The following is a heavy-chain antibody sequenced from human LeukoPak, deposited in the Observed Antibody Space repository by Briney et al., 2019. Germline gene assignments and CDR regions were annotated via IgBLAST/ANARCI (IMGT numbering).Heavy chain of an antibody. Sequence: SETLSLTCTVSGGSTSSSSYYWGWIRQPPGKGLEWIGSIYYSGSTYYNPSLKSRVTISVDTSKNQFSLKLSSVTAADTAVYYCARHEYGDFDFDYWGQGTLVTVSS. CDR1: GGSTSSSSYY. J-gene: IGHJ4*02. CDR2: IYYSGST. V-gene: IGHV4-39*01. CDR3: ARHEYGDFDFDY. D-gene: IGHD4-17*01.